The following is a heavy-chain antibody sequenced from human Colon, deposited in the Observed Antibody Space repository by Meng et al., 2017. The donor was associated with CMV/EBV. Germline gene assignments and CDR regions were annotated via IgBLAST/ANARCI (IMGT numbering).Heavy chain of an antibody. J-gene: IGHJ6*02. CDR2: ITWNSETI. CDR1: GFTFDDHA. CDR3: AKDVGANFFYGLDV. Sequence: GGSLRLSCAASGFTFDDHAMHWVRQVPGKGPEWVAGITWNSETIAYGDSVKGRFTVSRDSAKTALYLQMNSLRAEDTALYYCAKDVGANFFYGLDVWGQGTTVTVSS. V-gene: IGHV3-9*01. D-gene: IGHD1-26*01.